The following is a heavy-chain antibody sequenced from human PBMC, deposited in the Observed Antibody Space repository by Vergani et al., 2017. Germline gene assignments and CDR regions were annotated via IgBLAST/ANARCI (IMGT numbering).Heavy chain of an antibody. D-gene: IGHD1-26*01. CDR1: GGSISSYY. J-gene: IGHJ4*02. V-gene: IGHV4-59*01. CDR3: ARARIVGATPHFDY. CDR2: IYYSGST. Sequence: QLQLQESGPGLVKPSETLSLTCTVSGGSISSYYWSWIRQPPGKGLEWIGYIYYSGSTNYNPSLKSRVTISVDTSKNQFSLKLSSVTAADTAVYYCARARIVGATPHFDYWGQGTLVTVSS.